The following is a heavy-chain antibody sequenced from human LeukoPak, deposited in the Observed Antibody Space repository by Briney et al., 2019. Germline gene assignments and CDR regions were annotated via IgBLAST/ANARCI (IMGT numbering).Heavy chain of an antibody. CDR1: GFTFSSYA. Sequence: PGGSLRLSCAASGFTFSSYAMSWVRQAPGKGLEWVSAISGSGGSTYYADSVKGRFTISRDNSKNTLYLQMNSLRAEDTAVYYCAKDGSIAVAGTYWFDPWGQGTLVTVSS. CDR3: AKDGSIAVAGTYWFDP. V-gene: IGHV3-23*01. CDR2: ISGSGGST. J-gene: IGHJ5*02. D-gene: IGHD6-19*01.